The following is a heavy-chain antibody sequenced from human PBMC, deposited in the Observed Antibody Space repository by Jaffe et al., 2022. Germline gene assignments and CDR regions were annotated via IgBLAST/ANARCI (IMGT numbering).Heavy chain of an antibody. V-gene: IGHV3-30*18. J-gene: IGHJ4*02. CDR2: ISYDGSNK. CDR3: AKDRVDCSGGSCYRELPFDPSLDY. CDR1: GFTFSSYG. D-gene: IGHD2-15*01. Sequence: QVQLVESGGGVVQPGRSLRLSCAASGFTFSSYGMHWVRQAPGKGLEWVAVISYDGSNKYYADSVKGRFTISRDNSKNTLYLQMNSLRAEDTAVYYCAKDRVDCSGGSCYRELPFDPSLDYWGQGTLVTVSS.